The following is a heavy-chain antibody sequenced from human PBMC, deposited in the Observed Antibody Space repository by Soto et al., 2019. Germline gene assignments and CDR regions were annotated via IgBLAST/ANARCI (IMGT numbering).Heavy chain of an antibody. CDR1: GFTFSSYG. D-gene: IGHD2-8*01. CDR3: ARSQEGYFTNGVCIFRGAFDF. Sequence: PGGSLRLSCAASGFTFSSYGMHWVRQAPGKGLEWVAVIWYDGSNKYYADSVKGRFTISRDNSKNTLYLQMNSLRAEDTAVYYCARSQEGYFTNGVCIFRGAFDFRGQGTMVTVSS. V-gene: IGHV3-33*01. CDR2: IWYDGSNK. J-gene: IGHJ3*01.